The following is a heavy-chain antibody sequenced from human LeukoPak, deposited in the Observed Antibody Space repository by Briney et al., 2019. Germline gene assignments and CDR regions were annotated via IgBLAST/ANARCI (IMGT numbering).Heavy chain of an antibody. CDR3: AKQYQLLYPSDFDY. CDR1: GFSISSGYF. Sequence: PSETLSLTCTVSGFSISSGYFWGWIRQPPGKGLEWIGSIFHSGSTYYNPSLRSRVTISVDTSNNQFSLKLSSVTAADTAVYYCAKQYQLLYPSDFDYWGQGTLVTVSS. J-gene: IGHJ4*02. V-gene: IGHV4-38-2*02. CDR2: IFHSGST. D-gene: IGHD2-2*02.